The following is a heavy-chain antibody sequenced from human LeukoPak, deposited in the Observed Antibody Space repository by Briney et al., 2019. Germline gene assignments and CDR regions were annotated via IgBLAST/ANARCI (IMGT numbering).Heavy chain of an antibody. CDR3: ARGYYGSGSYSYYYYYYMDV. CDR1: GGSISSGGYY. CDR2: IYYSGST. Sequence: ASQTLSLTCTVSGGSISSGGYYWSWIRQPPGKGLEWIGYIYYSGSTNYNPSLKSRVTISVDTSKNQFSLKLSSVTAADTAVYYCARGYYGSGSYSYYYYYYMDVWGKGTTVTVSS. D-gene: IGHD3-10*01. J-gene: IGHJ6*03. V-gene: IGHV4-30-4*08.